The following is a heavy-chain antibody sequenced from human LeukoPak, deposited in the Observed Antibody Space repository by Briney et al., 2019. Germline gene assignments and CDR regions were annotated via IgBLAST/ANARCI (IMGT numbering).Heavy chain of an antibody. D-gene: IGHD3-10*01. V-gene: IGHV4-39*01. CDR2: IYYSGST. CDR1: GGSISSNSYY. CDR3: ARTRYYYNSRSYGAPYYFDY. J-gene: IGHJ4*02. Sequence: SETLSLTCAVSGGSISSNSYYWGWIRQPPGKGLEWIGSIYYSGSTYYNPSLKSRVTISVDTSKNQFSLKLSSVTAANTAVYYCARTRYYYNSRSYGAPYYFDYWGQGTLVTVSS.